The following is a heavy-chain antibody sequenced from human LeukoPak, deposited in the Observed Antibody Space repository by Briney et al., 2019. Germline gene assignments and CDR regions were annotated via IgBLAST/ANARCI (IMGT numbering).Heavy chain of an antibody. D-gene: IGHD4-17*01. CDR3: ARRLDYGDLYYYYSGMDV. Sequence: PGGSLRLSCAASGFTLSTYSMNWVRQAPGKGLEWVSYISNSGDTIYYADSVKGRFTISRDNAKNSLYLQMNSLRDEDTAVYYCARRLDYGDLYYYYSGMDVWGQGTTVTVPS. CDR2: ISNSGDTI. J-gene: IGHJ6*02. CDR1: GFTLSTYS. V-gene: IGHV3-48*02.